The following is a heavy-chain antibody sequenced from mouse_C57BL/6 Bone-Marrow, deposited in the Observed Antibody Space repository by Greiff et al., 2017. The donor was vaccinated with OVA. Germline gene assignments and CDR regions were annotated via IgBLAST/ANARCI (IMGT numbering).Heavy chain of an antibody. CDR3: VREGLYYDYVWFAY. Sequence: EVQLVESGGGLVQPKGSLKLSCAASGFTFNTYAMHWVRQAPGKGLEWVARIRSKSSNYATYYADSVKDRFTISRDDSQSMLYLQMNNLKTEDTAMYYCVREGLYYDYVWFAYWGQGTLVTVSA. CDR1: GFTFNTYA. J-gene: IGHJ3*01. D-gene: IGHD2-4*01. V-gene: IGHV10-3*01. CDR2: IRSKSSNYAT.